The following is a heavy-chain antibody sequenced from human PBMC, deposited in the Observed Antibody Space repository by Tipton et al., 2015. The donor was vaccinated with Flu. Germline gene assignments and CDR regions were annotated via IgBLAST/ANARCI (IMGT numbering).Heavy chain of an antibody. J-gene: IGHJ4*02. V-gene: IGHV3-33*01. Sequence: SGFTFSSYGMHWVRQAPGKGLEWVAVIWYDGSNKYYADSVKGRFTISRDNSKNTLYLQMNSLRAEDTAVYYCARDESGSYSFDYWGQGTLVTVSS. CDR3: ARDESGSYSFDY. CDR1: GFTFSSYG. D-gene: IGHD1-26*01. CDR2: IWYDGSNK.